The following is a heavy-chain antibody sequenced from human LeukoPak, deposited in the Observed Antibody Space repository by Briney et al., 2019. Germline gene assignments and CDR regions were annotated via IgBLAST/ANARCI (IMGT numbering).Heavy chain of an antibody. Sequence: ASVKVSCKASGYTFTTYDINWVRQATGQGLEWMGRMNPNSGNTGYAQKFQGRVTITSNTSISTAYMELSSLRSEDTAVYYCARTSAFDAFDIWGQGTMVTVSS. J-gene: IGHJ3*02. V-gene: IGHV1-8*03. CDR3: ARTSAFDAFDI. CDR1: GYTFTTYD. D-gene: IGHD1-26*01. CDR2: MNPNSGNT.